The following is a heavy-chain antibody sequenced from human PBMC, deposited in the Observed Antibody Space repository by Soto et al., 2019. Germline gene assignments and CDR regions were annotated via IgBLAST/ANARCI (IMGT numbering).Heavy chain of an antibody. CDR1: GGSISSSSYY. CDR2: IYYSGST. D-gene: IGHD6-13*01. V-gene: IGHV4-39*01. Sequence: SETLSLTCTVSGGSISSSSYYWGWIRQPPGKGLEWIGSIYYSGSTYYNPSLKSRVTISVDTSKNQFSLKLSSVTAADTAVYYCARQQDSSSWYYGPYYFDYWGQGTLVTVSS. CDR3: ARQQDSSSWYYGPYYFDY. J-gene: IGHJ4*02.